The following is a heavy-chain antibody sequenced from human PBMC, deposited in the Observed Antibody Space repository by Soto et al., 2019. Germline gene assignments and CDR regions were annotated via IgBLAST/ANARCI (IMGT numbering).Heavy chain of an antibody. V-gene: IGHV3-23*01. Sequence: GGSLRLSCAASGFTFSSYAMSWVRQAPGKGLEWVSAISGSGGSTYYADSVKGRFTISRENSKNTLYLQMNSLRAEDTAVYYCAKMGRGSYRYLDYWGQGTLVTVSS. CDR3: AKMGRGSYRYLDY. D-gene: IGHD3-16*02. CDR2: ISGSGGST. J-gene: IGHJ4*02. CDR1: GFTFSSYA.